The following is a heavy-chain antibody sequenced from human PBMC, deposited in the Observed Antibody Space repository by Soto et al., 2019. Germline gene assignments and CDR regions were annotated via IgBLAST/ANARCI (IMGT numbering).Heavy chain of an antibody. CDR2: IYYTGST. D-gene: IGHD3-22*01. CDR1: GGSISDYY. Sequence: QVQLQESGPGLVKPSETLSLTCTVSGGSISDYYWSWIRQPPGRGLEWLGYIYYTGSTNNNPSLKSRVTISVNTSKNQFSLKLHSVTAADTAVYYCARQSPPDSSGYVFWSFDLWGRGTLVTVSS. CDR3: ARQSPPDSSGYVFWSFDL. J-gene: IGHJ2*01. V-gene: IGHV4-59*08.